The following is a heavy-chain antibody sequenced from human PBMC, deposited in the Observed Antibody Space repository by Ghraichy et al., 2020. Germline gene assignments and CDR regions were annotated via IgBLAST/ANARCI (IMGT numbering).Heavy chain of an antibody. CDR2: IYHNGRT. CDR3: ARDQEWRASSSGFDP. D-gene: IGHD2-2*01. J-gene: IGHJ5*02. V-gene: IGHV4-59*01. Sequence: TLSLTCTVSGDSLNNYYWSWIRQAPGKGLEWIGSIYHNGRTKHNPSLKSRVTMSVDTSKNQFSLSLTSVTAADTAVFYCARDQEWRASSSGFDPWGQGTLVSVSP. CDR1: GDSLNNYY.